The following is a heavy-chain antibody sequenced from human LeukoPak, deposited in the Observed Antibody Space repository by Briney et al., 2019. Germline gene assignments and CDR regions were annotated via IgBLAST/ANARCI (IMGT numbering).Heavy chain of an antibody. D-gene: IGHD3-9*01. CDR1: GYTFTGYY. V-gene: IGHV1-46*01. Sequence: ASVKVSCKAFGYTFTGYYMHWVRQAPGQGLEWMGIINPSGGSTSYAQKFQGRVTMTRDMSTSTVYMELNSLRAEDTAVYYCARADDILNFDYWGQGTLVTVSS. CDR3: ARADDILNFDY. CDR2: INPSGGST. J-gene: IGHJ4*02.